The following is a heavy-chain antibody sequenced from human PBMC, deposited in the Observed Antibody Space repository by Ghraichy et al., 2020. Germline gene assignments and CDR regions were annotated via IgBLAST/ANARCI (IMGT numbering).Heavy chain of an antibody. CDR1: GGSVSGYY. Sequence: SETLSLTCTVSGGSVSGYYWTWVRQPPEKGLEWMGYIYTTGSTYYNPSLKGRASMSVDTSKNQFSLTLRSLTAADTAIYYCARQRDSNNYYVLDHWGQGALVTVSS. V-gene: IGHV4-4*09. D-gene: IGHD5-24*01. J-gene: IGHJ4*02. CDR3: ARQRDSNNYYVLDH. CDR2: IYTTGST.